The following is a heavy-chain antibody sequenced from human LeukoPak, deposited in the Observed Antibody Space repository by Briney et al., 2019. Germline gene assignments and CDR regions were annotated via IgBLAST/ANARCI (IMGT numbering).Heavy chain of an antibody. Sequence: SETLSLTCTVSGGSISSYYWSWIRQPPGKGLEWIGSIYYSGSTYYNPSLKSRVTISVDTSKNQFSLKLSSVTAADTAVYYCARGDVAAAGGFDYWGQGTLVTVSS. D-gene: IGHD6-13*01. V-gene: IGHV4-59*12. J-gene: IGHJ4*02. CDR3: ARGDVAAAGGFDY. CDR2: IYYSGST. CDR1: GGSISSYY.